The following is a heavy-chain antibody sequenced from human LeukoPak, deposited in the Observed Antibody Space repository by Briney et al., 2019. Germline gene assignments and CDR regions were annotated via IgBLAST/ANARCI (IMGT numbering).Heavy chain of an antibody. CDR3: ARNIVVISRYFDY. Sequence: QPGGSLRLSCAASGFTFSNYDIHWVRQAPGKGLEWVAAISYDGSNKYYADSVKGRFTISRDNSKNTLYLQMNSLRAEDTAVYYCARNIVVISRYFDYWGQGTLVTVSS. J-gene: IGHJ4*02. V-gene: IGHV3-30*04. CDR2: ISYDGSNK. D-gene: IGHD2-21*01. CDR1: GFTFSNYD.